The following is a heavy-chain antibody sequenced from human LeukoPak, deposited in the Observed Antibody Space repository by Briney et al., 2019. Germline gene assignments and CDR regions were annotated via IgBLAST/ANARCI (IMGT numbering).Heavy chain of an antibody. CDR2: IKHSGST. J-gene: IGHJ4*02. CDR1: GGSFSGYY. Sequence: SETLSLTCPVYGGSFSGYYWSWIRQPPGKGLEWIGEIKHSGSTNYNPSLKSRVTISVDTSKNQFSLKLSSVTAADTAVYYCARGETTVDYWGQGPLVTVSS. V-gene: IGHV4-34*01. CDR3: ARGETTVDY. D-gene: IGHD4-17*01.